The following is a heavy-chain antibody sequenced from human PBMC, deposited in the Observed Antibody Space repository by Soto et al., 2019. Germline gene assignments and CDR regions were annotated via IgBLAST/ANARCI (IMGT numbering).Heavy chain of an antibody. CDR3: VYRLEEMIGWFDP. J-gene: IGHJ5*02. CDR2: IYWDDDK. Sequence: GLDLEWLALIYWDDDKFYSPFLKSRLTITKDTSKNQVVLIMTNMDPVDTGTYYCVYRLEEMIGWFDPWGQGMLVIVSS. V-gene: IGHV2-5*02. D-gene: IGHD3-22*01.